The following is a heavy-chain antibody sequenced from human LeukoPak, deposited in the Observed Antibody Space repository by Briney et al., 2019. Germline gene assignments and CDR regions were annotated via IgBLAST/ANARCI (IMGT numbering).Heavy chain of an antibody. Sequence: SETQSLTCAVSGGSISSGGYSWSWIRQPPGKGLEWIGYIYHSGSTYYNPSLKSRVTISVDRSKNQFSLKLSSVTAADTAVYYCARGWVDSSGYEVRTWFDPWGQGTLVTVSS. CDR3: ARGWVDSSGYEVRTWFDP. CDR1: GGSISSGGYS. CDR2: IYHSGST. D-gene: IGHD3-22*01. V-gene: IGHV4-30-2*01. J-gene: IGHJ5*02.